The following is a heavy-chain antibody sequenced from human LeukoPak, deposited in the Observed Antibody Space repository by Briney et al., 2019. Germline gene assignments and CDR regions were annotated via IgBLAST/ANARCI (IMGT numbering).Heavy chain of an antibody. Sequence: ASVKVSCKASGYTFTSYYMHWVRQAPGQGLEWMGIINPSGGSTSYAQKFRGRVTMTRDTFTSTVYMELSSLRSEDTAVYYCARGHLEMATIVRLDRPDYYFDYWGQGTLVTVSS. CDR3: ARGHLEMATIVRLDRPDYYFDY. CDR2: INPSGGST. J-gene: IGHJ4*02. D-gene: IGHD5-24*01. CDR1: GYTFTSYY. V-gene: IGHV1-46*01.